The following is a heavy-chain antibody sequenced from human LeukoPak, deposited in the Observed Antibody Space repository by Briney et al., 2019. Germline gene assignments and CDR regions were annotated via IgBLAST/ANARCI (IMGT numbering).Heavy chain of an antibody. CDR2: ISYDGSNK. V-gene: IGHV3-30-3*01. J-gene: IGHJ3*02. Sequence: PGRSLRLSCAASGFTFSSYAMHWVRQAPGKGLXWVAVISYDGSNKYYADSVKGRFTISRDNSKNTLYLQMNSLRAEDTAVYYCASENPTGAFDIWGQGTMVTVSS. CDR1: GFTFSSYA. D-gene: IGHD1-14*01. CDR3: ASENPTGAFDI.